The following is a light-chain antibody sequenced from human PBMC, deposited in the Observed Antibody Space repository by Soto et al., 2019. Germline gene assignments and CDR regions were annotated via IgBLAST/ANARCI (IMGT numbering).Light chain of an antibody. V-gene: IGLV2-14*03. J-gene: IGLJ1*01. CDR3: SSYTDTSTLSV. CDR2: DVT. Sequence: QSALTQPASVSGSPGQSITISCTGTSSDVGGYNYVFWYQQHPGKTPKLMIYDVTNRPSGISSRFSGSKSGNTASLTISGLQAEDEADYYCSSYTDTSTLSVFGTGTKLTVL. CDR1: SSDVGGYNY.